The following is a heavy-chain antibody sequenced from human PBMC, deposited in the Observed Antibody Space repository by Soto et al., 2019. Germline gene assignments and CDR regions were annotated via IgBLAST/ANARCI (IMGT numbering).Heavy chain of an antibody. J-gene: IGHJ4*02. CDR3: AKELTGRAVDY. CDR2: MNPNSGNT. V-gene: IGHV1-8*01. CDR1: GYTFTSYD. D-gene: IGHD3-10*01. Sequence: QVQLVQSGAEVKKPGASVKVSCKASGYTFTSYDITWVRQATGQGLEWMGWMNPNSGNTGYAQKFQGRVTMTRNTSISTAYMELSRLRSADTADYFCAKELTGRAVDYWGQGTLVTVSS.